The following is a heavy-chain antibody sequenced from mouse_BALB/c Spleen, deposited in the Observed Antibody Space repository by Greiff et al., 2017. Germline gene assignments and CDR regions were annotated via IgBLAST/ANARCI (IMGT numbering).Heavy chain of an antibody. CDR2: IWAGGST. V-gene: IGHV2-9*02. J-gene: IGHJ1*01. CDR1: GFSLTSYG. Sequence: VKLVESGPGLVAPSQSLSITCTVSGFSLTSYGVHWVRQPPGKGLEWLGVIWAGGSTNYNSALMSRLSISKDNSKSQVFLKMNSLQTDDTAMYYCARDHYYGSSYVWYFDVWGAGTTVTVSS. D-gene: IGHD1-1*01. CDR3: ARDHYYGSSYVWYFDV.